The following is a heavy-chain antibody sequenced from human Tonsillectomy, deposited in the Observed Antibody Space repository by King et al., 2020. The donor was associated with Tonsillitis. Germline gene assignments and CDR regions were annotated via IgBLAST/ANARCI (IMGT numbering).Heavy chain of an antibody. CDR2: NSWNSGSI. V-gene: IGHV3-9*01. Sequence: VQLVESGGGFVQPGRSLRLSCAASGFTFDDYAMHWVRQATGKGLEWVSGNSWNSGSIDCADSVKGRFTFSRENAKNSLYLQMNSLRAEDTALYYCAKDRQYHLPSPSGYFDLWGRGTLVTVSS. D-gene: IGHD2-2*01. CDR3: AKDRQYHLPSPSGYFDL. CDR1: GFTFDDYA. J-gene: IGHJ2*01.